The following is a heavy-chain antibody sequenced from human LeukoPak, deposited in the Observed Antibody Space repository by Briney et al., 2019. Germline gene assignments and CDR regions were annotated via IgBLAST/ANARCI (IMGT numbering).Heavy chain of an antibody. CDR1: GGTFSSYA. CDR2: IIPIFGTA. J-gene: IGHJ4*02. D-gene: IGHD3-22*01. V-gene: IGHV1-69*13. Sequence: SVKVSCKASGGTFSSYAISWVRQAPGQGLEWMGGIIPIFGTANYAQKFQGRVTITADESTSTAYMELSSLRSEDTAVYYCARLRGYHDSSGYIDYWGQGTLVTVSS. CDR3: ARLRGYHDSSGYIDY.